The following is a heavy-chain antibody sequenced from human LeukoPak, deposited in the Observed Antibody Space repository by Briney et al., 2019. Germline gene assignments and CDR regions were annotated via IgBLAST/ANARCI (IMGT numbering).Heavy chain of an antibody. CDR1: XXTXXSXX. J-gene: IGHJ4*02. CDR2: IIPIFGTA. V-gene: IGHV1-69*01. CDR3: ASDLLQFDY. Sequence: PGASVKVSCKASXXTXXSXXISWVRQAXGQGLEWMGGIIPIFGTANYAQKFQGRVTITADESTSTAYMELSSLRSEDTAVYYCASDLLQFDYWGQGTLVTVSS.